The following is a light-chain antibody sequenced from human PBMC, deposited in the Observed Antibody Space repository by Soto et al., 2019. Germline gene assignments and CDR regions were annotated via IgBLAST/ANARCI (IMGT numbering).Light chain of an antibody. CDR2: GAF. CDR1: PSVGNN. V-gene: IGKV3-20*01. J-gene: IGKJ3*01. Sequence: EIVMTQSPVTLSASPWERATIPCRASPSVGNNLAWYQQKTGQAPRLLIVGAFARVTGIPARFSGSGSGTDFTLTISRLEPEDFAVYYCQQYGSSPWGFTFGPGTKVDIK. CDR3: QQYGSSPWGFT.